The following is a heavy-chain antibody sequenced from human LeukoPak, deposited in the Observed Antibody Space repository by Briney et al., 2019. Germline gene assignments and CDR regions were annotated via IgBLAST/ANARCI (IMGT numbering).Heavy chain of an antibody. J-gene: IGHJ4*02. Sequence: SETLSLTCTVSGGSISSHYWSWIRQPPGEGLEWIGYIYFSGSTNYNPSLKSRVAISIDTSKNQFSLKLSSVTAADTAVYYCARGARYSDSWGQGILVAVSS. CDR1: GGSISSHY. CDR2: IYFSGST. D-gene: IGHD6-6*01. CDR3: ARGARYSDS. V-gene: IGHV4-59*11.